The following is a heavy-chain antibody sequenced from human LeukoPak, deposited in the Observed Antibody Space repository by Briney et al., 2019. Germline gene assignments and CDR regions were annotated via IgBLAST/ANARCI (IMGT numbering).Heavy chain of an antibody. CDR3: ARAPGGNAGNFQL. V-gene: IGHV4-39*07. D-gene: IGHD4-23*01. J-gene: IGHJ1*01. CDR1: GGSISSISYY. CDR2: IYYTGST. Sequence: SETLSLTCTISGGSISSISYYWGWIRQPPGKGLEWIGSIYYTGSTYYNPSLKSRVTISVDTSKNHFSLKLSSMTAADTAVYYCARAPGGNAGNFQLWGQGTLVTVSS.